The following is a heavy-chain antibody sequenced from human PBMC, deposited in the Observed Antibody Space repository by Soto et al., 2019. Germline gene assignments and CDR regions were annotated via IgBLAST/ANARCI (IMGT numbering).Heavy chain of an antibody. Sequence: GASVKVSCKASGYIFTSYAIHWVRQAPGQRPEWMGWINPGNGNTKYSQKFQGRVTITRDTSTSTVYMELSSLRSEDTAVYYCESGPFALTGLLDYWGQGTLVTVSS. CDR1: GYIFTSYA. V-gene: IGHV1-3*01. D-gene: IGHD3-9*01. J-gene: IGHJ4*02. CDR3: ESGPFALTGLLDY. CDR2: INPGNGNT.